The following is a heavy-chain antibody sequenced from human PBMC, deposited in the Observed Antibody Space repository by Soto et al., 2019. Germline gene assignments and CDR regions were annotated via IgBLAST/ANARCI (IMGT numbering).Heavy chain of an antibody. J-gene: IGHJ4*02. D-gene: IGHD6-19*01. V-gene: IGHV3-21*06. Sequence: GGSLRLSCAASGFTFTNYNLSWVRQAPGKGLEWVSSISSSSSNIYYADSVKGRFTVSRDNARNSLYLQMNSLRADDTALYYCAGISVRGIRPLGHWGQGTLVTVSS. CDR2: ISSSSSNI. CDR1: GFTFTNYN. CDR3: AGISVRGIRPLGH.